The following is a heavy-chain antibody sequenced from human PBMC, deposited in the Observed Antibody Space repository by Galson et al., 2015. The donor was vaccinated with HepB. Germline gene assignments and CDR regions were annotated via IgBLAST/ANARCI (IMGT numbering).Heavy chain of an antibody. CDR2: IWYDGSNK. J-gene: IGHJ4*02. CDR1: GFTFSSYG. V-gene: IGHV3-33*01. CDR3: ARDRGLRVTPHIYY. Sequence: SLRLSCAASGFTFSSYGMHWVRQAPGKGLEWVAVIWYDGSNKYYADSVKGRFTISRDNSKNTLYLQMNSLRAEDTAVYYCARDRGLRVTPHIYYWGQGTLVTVSS. D-gene: IGHD2-21*01.